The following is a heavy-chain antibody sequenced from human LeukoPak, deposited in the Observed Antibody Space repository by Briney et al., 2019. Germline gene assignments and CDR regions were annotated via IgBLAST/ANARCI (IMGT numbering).Heavy chain of an antibody. J-gene: IGHJ4*02. CDR3: TTVAAVTGQYLSVVRGVILVDY. CDR2: IKSKTDGGTT. CDR1: GFTFSNAW. Sequence: GGSLRLSCAASGFTFSNAWMSWVRQAPGKGLEWVGRIKSKTDGGTTDYAAPVKGRFTISRDDSKTTLYLQMNSLKTEDTAVYYCTTVAAVTGQYLSVVRGVILVDYWGQGTLVTVSS. D-gene: IGHD3-10*01. V-gene: IGHV3-15*01.